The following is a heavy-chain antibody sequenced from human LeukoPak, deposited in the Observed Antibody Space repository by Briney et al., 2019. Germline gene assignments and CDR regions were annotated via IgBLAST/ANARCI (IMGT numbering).Heavy chain of an antibody. J-gene: IGHJ5*02. Sequence: SETLSLTCTVSGYSISSGYYWGWIRQPPGNGLEWSGSIYHSGSTYYNPSLKSRVTISVDTSKNQFSLKLSSVTAADTAVYYCARAHLWIDPWGQGTLVTVSS. CDR1: GYSISSGYY. CDR3: ARAHLWIDP. CDR2: IYHSGST. V-gene: IGHV4-38-2*02.